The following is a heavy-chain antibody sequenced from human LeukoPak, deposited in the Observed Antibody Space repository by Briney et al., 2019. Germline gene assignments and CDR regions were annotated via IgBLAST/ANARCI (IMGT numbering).Heavy chain of an antibody. CDR3: ARGPYSYDSSGAFDI. D-gene: IGHD3-22*01. CDR2: IYTSGST. V-gene: IGHV4-61*02. CDR1: GGSISSGSYY. Sequence: PSQTLSLTCTVSGGSISSGSYYWGWIRQPAGKGLEWIGRIYTSGSTNYNPSLKSRVTISVDTSKTQFSLKLSSVTAADRAVYCCARGPYSYDSSGAFDIWGQGTMVTVSS. J-gene: IGHJ3*02.